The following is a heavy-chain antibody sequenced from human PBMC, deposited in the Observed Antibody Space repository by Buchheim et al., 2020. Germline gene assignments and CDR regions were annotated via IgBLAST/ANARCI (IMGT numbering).Heavy chain of an antibody. Sequence: VQVVESGGGLVQPGGSLRLSCAASGITVNNNFMTWVRQTPGKGLEWVSVIYAGGNTFYGDSVKGRFTISRDNSKNTLYLQMNSLRAEDTAVYYCARVVYYGSGSAFDPWGQGTL. J-gene: IGHJ5*02. CDR2: IYAGGNT. V-gene: IGHV3-66*01. CDR3: ARVVYYGSGSAFDP. CDR1: GITVNNNF. D-gene: IGHD3-10*01.